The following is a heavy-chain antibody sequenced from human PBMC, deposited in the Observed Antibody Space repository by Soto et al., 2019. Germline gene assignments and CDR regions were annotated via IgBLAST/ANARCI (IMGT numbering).Heavy chain of an antibody. CDR2: IYYSGST. J-gene: IGHJ5*02. CDR3: ARNYYDFWSGYYRRFWFDP. Sequence: SETLSLTCTVSGGSISSSSYYWGWIRQPPGKGLEWIGSIYYSGSTYYNPSLKSRVTISVDTSKNQFSLKLSSVTAADTAVYYCARNYYDFWSGYYRRFWFDPWGQGTLVTVSS. D-gene: IGHD3-3*01. CDR1: GGSISSSSYY. V-gene: IGHV4-39*01.